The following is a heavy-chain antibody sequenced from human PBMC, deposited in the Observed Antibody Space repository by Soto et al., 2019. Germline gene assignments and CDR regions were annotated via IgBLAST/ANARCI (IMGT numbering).Heavy chain of an antibody. V-gene: IGHV1-18*01. CDR3: ARGGSSWSAEYYQH. J-gene: IGHJ1*01. D-gene: IGHD6-13*01. CDR2: ISGYNGNT. Sequence: ASVKVSCKASGYTFSNSGINWVRQAPGQGPEWMGWISGYNGNTNYAQTLQGRVTMTTDTSTSTAYMELRSLRSDDTAIYYCARGGSSWSAEYYQHWGQGTPVTVSS. CDR1: GYTFSNSG.